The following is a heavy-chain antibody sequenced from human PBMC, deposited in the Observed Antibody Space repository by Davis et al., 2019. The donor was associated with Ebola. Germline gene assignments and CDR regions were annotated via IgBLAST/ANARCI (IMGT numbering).Heavy chain of an antibody. CDR2: ISYDGSNK. D-gene: IGHD5-18*01. CDR1: GFTFSSYA. J-gene: IGHJ6*02. V-gene: IGHV3-30-3*01. Sequence: PGGSLRLSCAASGFTFSSYAMHWVRQAPGKGLEWVAVISYDGSNKYYADSVKGRFTISRDNSKNTLYLQMNSLRAEDTAVYYCARDRLVTYYYYYYGMDVWGQGTTVTVSS. CDR3: ARDRLVTYYYYYYGMDV.